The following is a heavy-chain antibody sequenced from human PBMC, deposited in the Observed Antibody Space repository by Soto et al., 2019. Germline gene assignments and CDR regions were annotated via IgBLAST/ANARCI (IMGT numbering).Heavy chain of an antibody. CDR1: GFIFSSFE. J-gene: IGHJ3*01. D-gene: IGHD3-3*01. CDR3: AREGVSVDAFDV. CDR2: ISAGGSTI. Sequence: EVQLVESGGGLVQPGGSLRLSCAVSGFIFSSFEMNCVRQDPGKGLEWVSYISAGGSTIYYAYSVKGQFTIYKDNSRNSLYLQMISLRAEDTAVYSCAREGVSVDAFDVWGQGTMVTVSS. V-gene: IGHV3-48*03.